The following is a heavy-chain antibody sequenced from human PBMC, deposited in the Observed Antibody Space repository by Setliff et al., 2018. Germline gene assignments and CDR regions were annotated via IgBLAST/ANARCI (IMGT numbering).Heavy chain of an antibody. J-gene: IGHJ4*02. CDR2: ISGSSHII. CDR1: GFTFSGYS. V-gene: IGHV3-48*01. CDR3: ASPGYRSAWYYVY. Sequence: QPGGSLRLSCAASGFTFSGYSMNWVRQAPGKGLEWVSYISGSSHIISYAGSVKGRFTISRDNSKNTLYLQMNSLRAEDTAVYYCASPGYRSAWYYVYWGQGTLVTVSS. D-gene: IGHD6-19*01.